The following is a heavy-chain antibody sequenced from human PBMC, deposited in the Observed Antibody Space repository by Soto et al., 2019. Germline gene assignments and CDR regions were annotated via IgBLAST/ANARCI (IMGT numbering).Heavy chain of an antibody. Sequence: ASVKVSCKVSGYTLTELSMHWVRQAPGKGLEWMGGFDPEYGETIYAQKFQGRVTMTEDTSTDTAYMELSSLRSEDTAVYYCATLSGDHNWCDPWGQGTLVSVSS. CDR2: FDPEYGET. CDR3: ATLSGDHNWCDP. J-gene: IGHJ5*02. D-gene: IGHD2-21*01. V-gene: IGHV1-24*01. CDR1: GYTLTELS.